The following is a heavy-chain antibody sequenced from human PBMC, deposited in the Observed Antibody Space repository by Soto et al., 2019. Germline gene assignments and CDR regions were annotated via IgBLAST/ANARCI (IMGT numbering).Heavy chain of an antibody. CDR1: GGSISGGVGGLYY. CDR3: AREVIPLTTDWYFDL. D-gene: IGHD4-17*01. J-gene: IGHJ2*01. V-gene: IGHV4-30-4*01. Sequence: SETLSLTCTVSGGSISGGVGGLYYWSWIRQPPRKGLEWIGYIYDSGSTNYNPSLKSRVTISVDTSKNQFSLRLSSVTAADTAVYYCAREVIPLTTDWYFDLWGRGTLVTVSS. CDR2: IYDSGST.